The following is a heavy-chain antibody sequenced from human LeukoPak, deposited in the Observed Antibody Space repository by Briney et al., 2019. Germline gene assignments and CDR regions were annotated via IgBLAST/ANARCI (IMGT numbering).Heavy chain of an antibody. CDR3: ARHGDYGDYGLDY. V-gene: IGHV5-51*01. CDR1: GDSFTTYW. J-gene: IGHJ4*02. D-gene: IGHD4-17*01. Sequence: GESLKTSYKHSGDSFTTYWSGWVRQMPGKGLEWMGIIYPGDSDTRYSPSFQGQVTISADKSISTAHLQWSSLKASDTAMYYCARHGDYGDYGLDYWGQGTLVTVSS. CDR2: IYPGDSDT.